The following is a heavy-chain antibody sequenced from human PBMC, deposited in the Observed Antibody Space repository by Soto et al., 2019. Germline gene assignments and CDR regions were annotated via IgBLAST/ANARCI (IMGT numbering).Heavy chain of an antibody. CDR3: ARANSYSSGWYYFDY. CDR2: NNHSGST. J-gene: IGHJ4*02. V-gene: IGHV4-4*02. D-gene: IGHD6-19*01. CDR1: GGSISSSDW. Sequence: PSETLSLTCAVSGGSISSSDWWSWVRQPPGKGLEWIGENNHSGSTNYNPSLKSRVTISVDKSKNQFSLKLSSVTAADTAVYYCARANSYSSGWYYFDYWGQGTLVTVSS.